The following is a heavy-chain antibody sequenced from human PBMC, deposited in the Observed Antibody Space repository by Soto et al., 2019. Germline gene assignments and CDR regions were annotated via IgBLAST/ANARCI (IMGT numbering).Heavy chain of an antibody. CDR3: ASAWLGYCSGGSCYRAPPRYYYGMDV. D-gene: IGHD2-15*01. J-gene: IGHJ6*02. V-gene: IGHV1-18*04. Sequence: QVQLVQSGAAVKKPGASVKVSCKASGHTFTSYGISWVRQAPGQGLEWMGWISAYNGNTNYPQKIQGSVTMTTDTSPSTAYMELRSLRSDDTAVYYCASAWLGYCSGGSCYRAPPRYYYGMDVWGHGTTVTVSS. CDR1: GHTFTSYG. CDR2: ISAYNGNT.